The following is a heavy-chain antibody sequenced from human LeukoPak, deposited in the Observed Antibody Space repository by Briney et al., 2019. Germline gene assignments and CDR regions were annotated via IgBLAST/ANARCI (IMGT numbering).Heavy chain of an antibody. CDR2: IGSNGDST. Sequence: GGSLRLSCAASGFTFSTYWMHWVRQAPGKGLENVAGIGSNGDSTYYANSVKGRFTISRDNSKNTLFLQMGSLRAEDMAVYYCARGNVVGATRPFDYWGQGTLVTVSS. CDR1: GFTFSTYW. D-gene: IGHD1-26*01. J-gene: IGHJ4*02. CDR3: ARGNVVGATRPFDY. V-gene: IGHV3-64*01.